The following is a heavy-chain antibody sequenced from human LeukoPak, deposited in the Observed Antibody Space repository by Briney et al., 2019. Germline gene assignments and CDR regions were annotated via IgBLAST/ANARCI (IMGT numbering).Heavy chain of an antibody. J-gene: IGHJ2*01. Sequence: SETLSLTCTVSGGSISSYYWSWIRQPPGKGLEWSGYIYYSGSTNYNPSLKSRVTISVDTSKNQFSLKLSSVTAADTAVYYCARDMDGQAGYFDLWGRGTLVTVSS. CDR2: IYYSGST. D-gene: IGHD5-24*01. CDR1: GGSISSYY. CDR3: ARDMDGQAGYFDL. V-gene: IGHV4-59*01.